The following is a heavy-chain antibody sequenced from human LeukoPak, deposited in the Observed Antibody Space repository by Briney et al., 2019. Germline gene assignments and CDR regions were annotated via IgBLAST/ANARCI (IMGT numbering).Heavy chain of an antibody. CDR3: ARHGDGESGSYYPLGY. Sequence: SETLSLTCTVSGGSISSSSYYWGWIRQPPGKGLGWIGSIYYSGSTYYNPSLKSRVTISVDTSKNQFSLKLSSVTAADTAVYYCARHGDGESGSYYPLGYWGQGTLVTVSS. D-gene: IGHD1-26*01. CDR1: GGSISSSSYY. V-gene: IGHV4-39*01. CDR2: IYYSGST. J-gene: IGHJ4*02.